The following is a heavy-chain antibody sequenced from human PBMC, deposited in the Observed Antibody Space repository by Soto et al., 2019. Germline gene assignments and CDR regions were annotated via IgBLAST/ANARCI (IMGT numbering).Heavy chain of an antibody. V-gene: IGHV3-30*18. J-gene: IGHJ4*02. CDR3: AKDRSLRPANYFDY. CDR2: ISYDGSNK. Sequence: QVQLVESGGGVVQPGRSLRLSCAASGFTFSSYGMHWVRQAPGKGLEWVAVISYDGSNKYYADSVKGRFTISRDKSTNTLYLQMTSLRAEDTAVYYFAKDRSLRPANYFDYWCQGTLVIVSS. D-gene: IGHD2-2*01. CDR1: GFTFSSYG.